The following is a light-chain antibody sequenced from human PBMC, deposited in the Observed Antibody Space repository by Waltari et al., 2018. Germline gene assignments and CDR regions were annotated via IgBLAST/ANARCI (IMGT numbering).Light chain of an antibody. V-gene: IGKV3-15*01. CDR3: QQYSNWPPIT. Sequence: ETVMTQSPATLSVSPGERVTLSCRASQSVSTNLAWYQQKPGQAPRLLIDGASTRATGTPARFSGSGSGTEVTLTISSLQSEDFAIYYGQQYSNWPPITFGQGTRLEIK. CDR2: GAS. CDR1: QSVSTN. J-gene: IGKJ5*01.